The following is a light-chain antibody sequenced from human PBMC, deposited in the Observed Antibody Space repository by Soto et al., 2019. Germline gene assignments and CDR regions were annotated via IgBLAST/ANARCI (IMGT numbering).Light chain of an antibody. J-gene: IGKJ1*01. V-gene: IGKV1-27*01. CDR3: QNFDSAPQT. CDR1: QGIRHY. Sequence: DIQMTQSPSSLSASVGDRVTITCRASQGIRHYLAWYQQKPGKVPKLLIYEASNLQSGVPSRFRGGGSGTEFTLTISSLHPEDVATYYCQNFDSAPQTFGQGTKVDSK. CDR2: EAS.